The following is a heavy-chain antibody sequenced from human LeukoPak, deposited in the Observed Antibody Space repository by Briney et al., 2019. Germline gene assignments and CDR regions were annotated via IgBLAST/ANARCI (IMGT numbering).Heavy chain of an antibody. V-gene: IGHV3-30*04. CDR3: ARSGLPTDVVVPAAMLYYYGMDV. CDR1: GFTFSSYA. D-gene: IGHD2-2*01. J-gene: IGHJ6*04. CDR2: ISYDGSNK. Sequence: PGGSLRLSCAASGFTFSSYAMHWVRQAPGKGLEWVAVISYDGSNKYYADSVKGRFTISRDNSKNTLYLQMNSLRAEDTAVYYCARSGLPTDVVVPAAMLYYYGMDVWGKGTTVTVSS.